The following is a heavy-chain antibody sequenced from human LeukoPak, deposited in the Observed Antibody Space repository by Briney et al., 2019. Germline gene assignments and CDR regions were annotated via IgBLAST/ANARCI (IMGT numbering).Heavy chain of an antibody. Sequence: SETLSLTCAVYGGSFIDYFWTWIRQPPGEGLEWIGEIDPSGGTHYNPSLKSRVTISVDTSKNQCSLKVNSVTAADTAVYYCARGTYDSRIASWGQGTLVTVSS. J-gene: IGHJ4*02. CDR3: ARGTYDSRIAS. D-gene: IGHD3-22*01. CDR1: GGSFIDYF. V-gene: IGHV4-34*01. CDR2: IDPSGGT.